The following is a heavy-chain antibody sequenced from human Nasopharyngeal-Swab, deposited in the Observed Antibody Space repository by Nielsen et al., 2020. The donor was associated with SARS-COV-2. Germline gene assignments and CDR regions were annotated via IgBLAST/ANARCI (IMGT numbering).Heavy chain of an antibody. CDR1: GFSLSTSGMC. J-gene: IGHJ4*02. CDR2: IDWDDDK. CDR3: AWGYYYDSSGYFDY. V-gene: IGHV2-70*11. Sequence: SGPTLVKPTQTLTLTCTFSGFSLSTSGMCVSWIRQPPGKALEWLARIDWDDDKYYSTSLKTRLTISKDTSKNQVVLTMTNMDPVDTATYYCAWGYYYDSSGYFDYWGQGTLVTVSS. D-gene: IGHD3-22*01.